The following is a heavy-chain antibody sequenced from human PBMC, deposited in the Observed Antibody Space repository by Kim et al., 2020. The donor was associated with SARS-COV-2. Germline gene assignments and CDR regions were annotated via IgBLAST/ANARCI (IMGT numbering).Heavy chain of an antibody. D-gene: IGHD4-17*01. V-gene: IGHV4-59*01. CDR3: AKDLTTVITPGWFDP. Sequence: PSLTTRVTITSDRSKHQFSLKLSSVTAADTAVYYCAKDLTTVITPGWFDPWGPGTLVTVSS. J-gene: IGHJ5*02.